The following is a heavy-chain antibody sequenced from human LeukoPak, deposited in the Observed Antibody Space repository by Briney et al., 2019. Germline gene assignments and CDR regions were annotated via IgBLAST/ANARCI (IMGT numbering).Heavy chain of an antibody. D-gene: IGHD6-13*01. V-gene: IGHV1-69*02. CDR3: ARGSPIGGKYSSSLYYFDY. J-gene: IGHJ4*02. CDR2: IIPILGIA. CDR1: GGTFSSYT. Sequence: GASVKVSCKASGGTFSSYTISWVRQAPGQGLEWMGRIIPILGIANYAQKFQGRVTITADKSTSTAYMELRSLRSDDTAVYYCARGSPIGGKYSSSLYYFDYWGQGTLVTVSS.